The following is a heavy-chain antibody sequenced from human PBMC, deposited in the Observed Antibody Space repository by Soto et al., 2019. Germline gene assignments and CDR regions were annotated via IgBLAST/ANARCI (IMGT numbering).Heavy chain of an antibody. Sequence: QVQLVQSGAEVKKPGASVKVSCKASGYTVTSYGISWVRQAPGQGLEWMGWISAYNGNTNYAQKLQGRVTMTTDTSTSTAYMELRSLRSDDTAVYYCARDWPKIAVACTFPSYYYYYGMDVWGQGTTVTVSS. D-gene: IGHD6-19*01. J-gene: IGHJ6*02. CDR1: GYTVTSYG. V-gene: IGHV1-18*01. CDR3: ARDWPKIAVACTFPSYYYYYGMDV. CDR2: ISAYNGNT.